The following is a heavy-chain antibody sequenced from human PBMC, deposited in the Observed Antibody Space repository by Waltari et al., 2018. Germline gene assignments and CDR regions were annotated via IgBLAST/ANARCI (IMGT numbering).Heavy chain of an antibody. V-gene: IGHV3-53*01. Sequence: EVQLVESGGGLIQPGGSLSLSCAVPGVTVNSTYMSWVRQAPGKGVEWVSVIYSGGSTYYADSVKGRFTISRDNSKNTLYLQMNSLRAEDTAVYYCAGCRPLDFYFDYWGQGNLVTVSS. CDR3: AGCRPLDFYFDY. CDR2: IYSGGST. J-gene: IGHJ4*02. CDR1: GVTVNSTY.